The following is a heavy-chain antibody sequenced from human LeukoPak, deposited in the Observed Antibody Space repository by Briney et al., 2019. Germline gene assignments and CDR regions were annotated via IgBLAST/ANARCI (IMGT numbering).Heavy chain of an antibody. CDR2: IYTSGST. V-gene: IGHV4-61*02. CDR1: GGSISSGSYY. D-gene: IGHD7-27*01. CDR3: AREISLGAFDI. J-gene: IGHJ3*02. Sequence: SETLSLTCTVSGGSISSGSYYWSWIRQPAGKGLEWIGRIYTSGSTNYNPSLKSRVTISVDTSKNQFSLKLSSVTAADTAVYYCAREISLGAFDIWGQGTMVTVSS.